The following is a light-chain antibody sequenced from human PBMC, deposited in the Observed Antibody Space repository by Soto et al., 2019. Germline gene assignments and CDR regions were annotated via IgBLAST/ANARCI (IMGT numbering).Light chain of an antibody. V-gene: IGLV1-44*01. CDR1: SSNIGRHS. CDR2: SND. Sequence: QSVLVQPPSASGTPGQRVNISCSGSSSNIGRHSVSWYQHVPGAPPKLLIFSNDHRPSGVPDRFSGSKSGTSASLAISGLQSENEADYYCAGWDDSHVVFGGGTQLTVL. J-gene: IGLJ2*01. CDR3: AGWDDSHVV.